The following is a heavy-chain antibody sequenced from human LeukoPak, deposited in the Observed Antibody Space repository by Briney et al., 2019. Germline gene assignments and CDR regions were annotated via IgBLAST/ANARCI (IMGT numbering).Heavy chain of an antibody. CDR3: ASQGPYGSGSYFGPPD. CDR2: INPSGGST. CDR1: GYTFTSYY. Sequence: GASVKVSCKASGYTFTSYYMHWVRQAPGQGLEWMGIINPSGGSTSYAQKFQGRVTITADESTSTAYMELSSLRSEDTAVYYCASQGPYGSGSYFGPPDWGQGTLVTVSS. J-gene: IGHJ4*02. D-gene: IGHD3-10*01. V-gene: IGHV1-46*01.